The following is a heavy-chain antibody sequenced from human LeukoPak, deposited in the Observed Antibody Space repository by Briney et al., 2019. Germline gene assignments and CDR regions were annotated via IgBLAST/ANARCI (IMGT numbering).Heavy chain of an antibody. CDR2: IYYSGST. V-gene: IGHV4-39*07. CDR3: ARDMLEMYSSGWYSHTDTPNWFDP. Sequence: PSETLSLTCTVSGGSISSSSYYWGWIRQPPGKGLEWIGSIYYSGSTYYNPSLKNRVTISVDTSKNQFSLKLSSVTAVDTAVYYCARDMLEMYSSGWYSHTDTPNWFDPWGQGTLVTVSS. CDR1: GGSISSSSYY. J-gene: IGHJ5*02. D-gene: IGHD6-19*01.